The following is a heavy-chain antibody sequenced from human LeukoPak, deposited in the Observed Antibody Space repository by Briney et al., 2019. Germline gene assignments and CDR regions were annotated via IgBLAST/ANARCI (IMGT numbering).Heavy chain of an antibody. CDR3: ARDQRYCSSSSCPWEPFDY. Sequence: GGSLRLSCAASGLTFSSFWMSWGPQAPGKGRKWVANITQDGSEKYYVDSVKGRFTISRDNAKNSLYLQMNSLRAEDTAVYYCARDQRYCSSSSCPWEPFDYWGQGTLVTVSS. J-gene: IGHJ4*02. D-gene: IGHD2-2*01. CDR2: ITQDGSEK. V-gene: IGHV3-7*05. CDR1: GLTFSSFW.